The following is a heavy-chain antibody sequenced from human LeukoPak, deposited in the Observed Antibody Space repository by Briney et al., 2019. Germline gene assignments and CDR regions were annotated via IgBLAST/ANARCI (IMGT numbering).Heavy chain of an antibody. CDR1: GFTFSSYA. J-gene: IGHJ4*02. Sequence: GGSLRLSCAASGFTFSSYAMSWVRQAPGKGLEWVSSISGSGGSTYYADSVKGRFTISRDNAKNSLYLQMNSLRAEDTAIYYCTRVGYIDEGIDYWGQGTLVTVSS. CDR2: ISGSGGST. CDR3: TRVGYIDEGIDY. D-gene: IGHD5-24*01. V-gene: IGHV3-23*01.